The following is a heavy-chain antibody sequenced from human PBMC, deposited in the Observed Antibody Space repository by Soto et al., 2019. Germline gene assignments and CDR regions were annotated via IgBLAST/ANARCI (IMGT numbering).Heavy chain of an antibody. V-gene: IGHV4-30-2*01. J-gene: IGHJ4*02. CDR2: IYHSGST. Sequence: PSETLSLTCAVSGGSISSGGYSWSWIRQPPGKGLEWIGYIYHSGSTYYNPSLKSRVIMSVDKSKNQFSLKLSSVTAADTAVYYCAKDPNWGSLYYFDYWGQGTLVTVSS. CDR1: GGSISSGGYS. CDR3: AKDPNWGSLYYFDY. D-gene: IGHD7-27*01.